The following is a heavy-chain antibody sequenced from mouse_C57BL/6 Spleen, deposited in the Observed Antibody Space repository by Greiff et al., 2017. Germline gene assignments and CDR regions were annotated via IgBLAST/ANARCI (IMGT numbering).Heavy chain of an antibody. J-gene: IGHJ2*01. CDR2: IWSDGST. V-gene: IGHV2-6*03. CDR1: GFSLTSYG. CDR3: ARSSLWYYYFDY. Sequence: QVQLQESGPGLVAPSQSLSITCTASGFSLTSYGVHWVRQPPGKGLEWLVVIWSDGSTTYNSALKSRRSIIKDNSKSQVFLKMNSLQTDDTAMYYCARSSLWYYYFDYWGQGTTLTVSS. D-gene: IGHD2-1*01.